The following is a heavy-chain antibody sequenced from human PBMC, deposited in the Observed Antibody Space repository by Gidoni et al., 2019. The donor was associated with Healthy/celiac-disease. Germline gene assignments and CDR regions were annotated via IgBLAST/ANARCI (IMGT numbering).Heavy chain of an antibody. Sequence: QVQLQESGPGLVKPSQTLSLTCTFSVGSINSGSYYWSWIRQTAGKGLEWIGRIYTSGSTNYNPSLKSRVTMSVDTSKTQFSLKLSSVTAADTAVYYCARDSYGEYAYYYYGMDVWGQGTTVTVSS. CDR1: VGSINSGSYY. CDR2: IYTSGST. D-gene: IGHD4-17*01. CDR3: ARDSYGEYAYYYYGMDV. J-gene: IGHJ6*02. V-gene: IGHV4-61*02.